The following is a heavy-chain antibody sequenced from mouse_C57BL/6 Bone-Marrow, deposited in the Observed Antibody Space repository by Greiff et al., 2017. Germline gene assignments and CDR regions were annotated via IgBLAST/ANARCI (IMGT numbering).Heavy chain of an antibody. CDR1: GYTFTSYW. CDR2: IYPGSGST. V-gene: IGHV1-55*01. CDR3: ARNWYGNYPLAMDY. J-gene: IGHJ4*01. Sequence: QVQLQQPGAELVKPGASVKMSCKASGYTFTSYWITWVKQRPGQGLEWIGDIYPGSGSTNYNEKFKSKATLTVDTSSSTAYMQLSSLTSEDSAVYYGARNWYGNYPLAMDYWGQGTSVTVSS. D-gene: IGHD2-10*02.